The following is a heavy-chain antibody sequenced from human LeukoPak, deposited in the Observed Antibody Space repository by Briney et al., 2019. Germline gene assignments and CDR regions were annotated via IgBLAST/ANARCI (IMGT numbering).Heavy chain of an antibody. Sequence: ASVKVSCKASGYTFTSYDINWVRQATGQGLEWMGWMNPNSGNTGYAQKFQGRVTITRNTSISTAYMELSSLRSEDTAVYYCARVQRRGEDCTNGVCTTGYYYYYMDVWGKGTTVTVSS. CDR3: ARVQRRGEDCTNGVCTTGYYYYYMDV. D-gene: IGHD2-8*01. V-gene: IGHV1-8*03. CDR2: MNPNSGNT. CDR1: GYTFTSYD. J-gene: IGHJ6*03.